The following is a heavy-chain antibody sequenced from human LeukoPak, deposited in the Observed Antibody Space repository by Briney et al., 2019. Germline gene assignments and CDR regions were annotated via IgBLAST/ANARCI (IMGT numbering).Heavy chain of an antibody. Sequence: PSQTLSLTCAVSGGSISSGGYSWSWIRQPPGKGLEWIGYIYHSGSTYYNPSLKSRVTISVDRSKNQFSLKLSSVTAADTAVYYCASFYSGYDFLDYWGQGTLVTVS. CDR2: IYHSGST. V-gene: IGHV4-30-2*01. CDR3: ASFYSGYDFLDY. CDR1: GGSISSGGYS. J-gene: IGHJ4*02. D-gene: IGHD5-12*01.